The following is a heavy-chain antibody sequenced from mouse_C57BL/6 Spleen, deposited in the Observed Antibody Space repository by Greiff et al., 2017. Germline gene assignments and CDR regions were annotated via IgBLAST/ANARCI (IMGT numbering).Heavy chain of an antibody. CDR3: ARSWDYFDY. D-gene: IGHD4-1*01. J-gene: IGHJ2*01. Sequence: VQLQQSGAELVKPGASVKMSCKASGYTFTSYWITWVKQRPGQGLEWIGDIYPGSGSTNYNEKFKSTATLTVDTSSSPAYMQLSSLTAEDSAVYGCARSWDYFDYWGQGTTLTVSS. V-gene: IGHV1-55*01. CDR2: IYPGSGST. CDR1: GYTFTSYW.